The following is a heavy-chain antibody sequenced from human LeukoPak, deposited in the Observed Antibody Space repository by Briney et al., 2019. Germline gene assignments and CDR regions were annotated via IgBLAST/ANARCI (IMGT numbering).Heavy chain of an antibody. D-gene: IGHD2-2*01. J-gene: IGHJ4*02. CDR3: ARRSYCSSITCSRTFDY. CDR2: ISSSGSTI. CDR1: GFTFSDYY. Sequence: GGSLRLSCAASGFTFSDYYMSWIRQAPGKGLEWVSYISSSGSTIYYADSVKGRFTISRDNAKNSLYLQMNSLRAEDTAVYYCARRSYCSSITCSRTFDYWGQGTLVIVSS. V-gene: IGHV3-11*04.